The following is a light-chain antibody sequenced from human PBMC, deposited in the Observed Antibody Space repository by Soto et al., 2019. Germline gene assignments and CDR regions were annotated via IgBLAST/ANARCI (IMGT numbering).Light chain of an antibody. Sequence: EIVMTQSPGTLSLSPGERATLSCRASQSVRNNYLAWYQQKPDRAPRLLIYAASGRATGIPDRFSGSGSGTDFTLTISRLEPEDFAVYHCQQYGSSPWTFGQGTKVEIK. CDR1: QSVRNNY. CDR2: AAS. V-gene: IGKV3-20*01. CDR3: QQYGSSPWT. J-gene: IGKJ1*01.